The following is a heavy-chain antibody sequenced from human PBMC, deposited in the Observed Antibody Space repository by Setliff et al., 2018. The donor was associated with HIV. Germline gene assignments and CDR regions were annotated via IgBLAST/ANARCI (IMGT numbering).Heavy chain of an antibody. Sequence: SETLSLTCTVSGGSISSYYWSWIRQPAGKGLEWIGRIYTSGSTNYNPSLKSRVTMSVDTSKNQFSLKLSSVTAADTAVYYCARGLSFYDPGGFDYWGQGTQVTVSS. CDR1: GGSISSYY. CDR2: IYTSGST. D-gene: IGHD3-22*01. V-gene: IGHV4-4*07. J-gene: IGHJ4*02. CDR3: ARGLSFYDPGGFDY.